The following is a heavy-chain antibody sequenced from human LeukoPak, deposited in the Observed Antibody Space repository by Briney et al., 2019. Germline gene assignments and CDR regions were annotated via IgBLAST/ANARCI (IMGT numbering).Heavy chain of an antibody. J-gene: IGHJ4*02. D-gene: IGHD2-2*01. CDR2: ISYDGSNK. Sequence: GGSLRLSCAASGFTFSSYGMHWVRQAPGKGLEWVAVISYDGSNKYYADSVKGRFTISRDNSKNTLYLQMNSLRAEDTAVYYCAKDEHCSSTSCYGSWDTMVRGEYWGQGTLVTVSS. V-gene: IGHV3-30*18. CDR3: AKDEHCSSTSCYGSWDTMVRGEY. CDR1: GFTFSSYG.